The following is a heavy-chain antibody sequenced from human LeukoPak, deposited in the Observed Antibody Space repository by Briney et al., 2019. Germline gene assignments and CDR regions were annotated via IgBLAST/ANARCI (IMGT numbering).Heavy chain of an antibody. CDR2: ISAYNGNT. CDR3: ARDPTGTTLADYYHYGMDV. J-gene: IGHJ6*02. D-gene: IGHD1-1*01. V-gene: IGHV1-18*01. CDR1: GYTFTSYG. Sequence: ASVKVSCKASGYTFTSYGISWVRQAPGQGLEWMGWISAYNGNTNYAQKLQGRVTMTTDTSTSTAYMELRSLRSDDTAVYYCARDPTGTTLADYYHYGMDVWGQGTTVTVSS.